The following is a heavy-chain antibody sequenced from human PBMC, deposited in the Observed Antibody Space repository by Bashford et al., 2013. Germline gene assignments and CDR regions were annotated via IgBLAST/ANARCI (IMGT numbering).Heavy chain of an antibody. CDR2: ISYDGSNK. CDR3: ARDQLAVEGNGYYYGMDV. Sequence: VRQAPGKGLEWVAVISYDGSNKYYADSVKGRFTISRDNSKNTLYLQMNSLRAEDTAVYYCARDQLAVEGNGYYYGMDVWGQGTTVTVSS. V-gene: IGHV3-30-3*01. J-gene: IGHJ6*02. D-gene: IGHD4-23*01.